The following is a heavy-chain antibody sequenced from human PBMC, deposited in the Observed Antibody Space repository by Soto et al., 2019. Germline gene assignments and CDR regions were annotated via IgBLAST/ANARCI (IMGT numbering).Heavy chain of an antibody. V-gene: IGHV1-18*01. CDR3: AREWTDYYDSKGPSDY. CDR2: ISAYNGNT. D-gene: IGHD3-22*01. CDR1: CYNFTSYG. Sequence: SEKVSCKASCYNFTSYGISWVRQAPGQGLEWMGWISAYNGNTNYAQKLQGRVTMTTDTSTSTAYMELRSLRSDDTAVYYCAREWTDYYDSKGPSDYWGQGTLVTVSS. J-gene: IGHJ4*01.